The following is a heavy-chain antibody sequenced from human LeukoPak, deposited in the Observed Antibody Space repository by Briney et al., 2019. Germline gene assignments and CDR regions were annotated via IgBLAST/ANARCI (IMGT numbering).Heavy chain of an antibody. D-gene: IGHD3-10*01. CDR2: IYYSGST. V-gene: IGHV4-61*01. J-gene: IGHJ4*02. Sequence: PSETLSLTCTVSGGSVSSGSYYWSWLRQPPGKGLEWIGYIYYSGSTNYDPSLKSRVTISVDTSKNQFSLKLSSVTAADTAVYYCARGPIDYYGSGSFPDYWGQGTLVTVSS. CDR1: GGSVSSGSYY. CDR3: ARGPIDYYGSGSFPDY.